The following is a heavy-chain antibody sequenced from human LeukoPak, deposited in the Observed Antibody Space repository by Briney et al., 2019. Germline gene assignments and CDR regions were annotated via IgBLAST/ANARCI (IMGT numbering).Heavy chain of an antibody. CDR2: IYYSGST. CDR1: GGSISSYY. V-gene: IGHV4-59*12. J-gene: IGHJ4*02. CDR3: ARGRRRITMVRGVTLFDY. Sequence: SETLSLTCTVSGGSISSYYWSWIRQPPGKGLEGVGYIYYSGSTNYNPSRKGRVTISVDTSKNQFSLKLSSVTAADTAVYYCARGRRRITMVRGVTLFDYWGQGTLVTVSS. D-gene: IGHD3-10*01.